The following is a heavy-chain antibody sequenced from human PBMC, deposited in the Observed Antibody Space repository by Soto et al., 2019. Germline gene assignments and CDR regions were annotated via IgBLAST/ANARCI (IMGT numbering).Heavy chain of an antibody. CDR1: GYTLTELS. D-gene: IGHD4-4*01. Sequence: GASVKVSCKVSGYTLTELSMHWVRQAPGKGLEWMGGFDPEDGETIYAQKFQGRVAMTEDTSTDTAYMELSSLRSEDTAVYYCATGPLLTVTTSPFDYWGQGTLVTVSS. CDR3: ATGPLLTVTTSPFDY. CDR2: FDPEDGET. V-gene: IGHV1-24*01. J-gene: IGHJ4*02.